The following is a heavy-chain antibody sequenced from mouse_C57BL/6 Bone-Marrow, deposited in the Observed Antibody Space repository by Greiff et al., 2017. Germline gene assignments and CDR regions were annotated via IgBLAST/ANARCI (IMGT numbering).Heavy chain of an antibody. Sequence: QVQLKQSDAELVKPGASVKISCKVSGYTFTDHTIHWMKQRPEQGLEWIGYIYPRDGSTKYNAKFKGKATLTADKSSSKAYMQLNSLTYEDSAVYFCARRAYYGSSYYAMDYWGQGTSVTVSS. J-gene: IGHJ4*01. D-gene: IGHD1-1*01. CDR3: ARRAYYGSSYYAMDY. CDR2: IYPRDGST. V-gene: IGHV1-78*01. CDR1: GYTFTDHT.